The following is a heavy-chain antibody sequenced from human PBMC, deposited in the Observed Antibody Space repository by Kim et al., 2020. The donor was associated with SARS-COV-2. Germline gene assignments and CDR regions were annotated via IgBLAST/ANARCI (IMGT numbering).Heavy chain of an antibody. V-gene: IGHV7-4-1*02. CDR2: INTNTGNP. CDR3: ARGRPGYSSGWYWIGKNDY. CDR1: GYTFTSYA. J-gene: IGHJ4*02. Sequence: ASVKVSCKASGYTFTSYAMNWVRQAPGQGLEWMGWINTNTGNPTYAQGFTGRFVFSLDTSVSTAYLQISSLKAEDTAVYYCARGRPGYSSGWYWIGKNDYWGQGTLVTVSS. D-gene: IGHD6-19*01.